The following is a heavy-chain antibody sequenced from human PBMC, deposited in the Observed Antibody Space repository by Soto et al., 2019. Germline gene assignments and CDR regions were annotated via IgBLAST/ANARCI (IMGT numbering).Heavy chain of an antibody. CDR2: ITDSSYTI. CDR1: GFSFSSYS. CDR3: ARDGLGRRYFDY. V-gene: IGHV3-48*02. Sequence: EVQLVESGGGLVQPGGSLRLSCAASGFSFSSYSMNWVRQAPGKGLEWISYITDSSYTIYYADSVKRRFTISRDNARNSLYLQMNSLRDEDTAVYYCARDGLGRRYFDYWGQGTLVTVSS. D-gene: IGHD7-27*01. J-gene: IGHJ4*02.